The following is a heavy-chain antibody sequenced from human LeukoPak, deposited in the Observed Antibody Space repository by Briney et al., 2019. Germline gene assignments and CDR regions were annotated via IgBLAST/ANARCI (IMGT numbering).Heavy chain of an antibody. V-gene: IGHV3-30*03. CDR3: ARDRWYTLDV. CDR2: ISYDGSNK. CDR1: GFTFSSYG. D-gene: IGHD1-1*01. J-gene: IGHJ3*01. Sequence: PGRSLRLSCAASGFTFSSYGMHWVRQAPGKGLEWVAVISYDGSNKYYADSVKGRFTISRDNGKNTLYLQMNSLRAEDTATYYCARDRWYTLDVWGQGTTVIVSS.